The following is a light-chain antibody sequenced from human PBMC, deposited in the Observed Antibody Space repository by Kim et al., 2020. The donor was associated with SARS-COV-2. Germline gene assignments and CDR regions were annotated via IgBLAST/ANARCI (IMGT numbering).Light chain of an antibody. CDR2: SAS. V-gene: IGKV3-20*01. Sequence: FSPGEPTPLSCRASVSVGSNFLAWYQHEPGQAPWLLIYSASNRAIGIPDRFRGRGSGTDFTLTISRLEPEEFAVYYCQQYGSSPCTFGQGAKLEI. CDR1: VSVGSNF. J-gene: IGKJ2*02. CDR3: QQYGSSPCT.